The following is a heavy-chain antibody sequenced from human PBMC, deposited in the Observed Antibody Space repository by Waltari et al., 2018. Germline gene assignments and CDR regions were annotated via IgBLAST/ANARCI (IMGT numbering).Heavy chain of an antibody. CDR1: GFTFGSCA. D-gene: IGHD5-12*01. Sequence: DVQLVESGGGLVQPGESRRLSCAASGFTFGSCAMNWVRLAPGKGLEWVSRISGSGSNTYLADSVKGRFTISRDNSKNTLYLQMNSLTAEDSALYYCAKDRRGYDKDIEYWGQGALVIVSS. CDR3: AKDRRGYDKDIEY. V-gene: IGHV3-23*04. CDR2: ISGSGSNT. J-gene: IGHJ4*02.